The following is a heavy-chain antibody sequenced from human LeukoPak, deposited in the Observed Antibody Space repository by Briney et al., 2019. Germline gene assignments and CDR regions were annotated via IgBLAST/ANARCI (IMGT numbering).Heavy chain of an antibody. CDR1: GGSFSGYY. CDR2: INHSGST. V-gene: IGHV4-34*01. Sequence: SETLSLTCAVYGGSFSGYYWSWIRQPPGKGLEWIGEINHSGSTNYNPSLKSRVTISVDTSKNQFSLKLSSVTAADTAVYYCARAHLDGSGSYYYYFDYWGQGTQVTVSS. D-gene: IGHD3-10*01. J-gene: IGHJ4*02. CDR3: ARAHLDGSGSYYYYFDY.